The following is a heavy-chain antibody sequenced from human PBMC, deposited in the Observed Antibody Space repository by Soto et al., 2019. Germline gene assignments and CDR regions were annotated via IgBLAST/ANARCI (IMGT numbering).Heavy chain of an antibody. V-gene: IGHV4-31*01. D-gene: IGHD3-22*01. CDR3: ARVRPHYYDSSGYYYSLYYFDY. J-gene: IGHJ4*02. CDR1: GGSISSGGYY. Sequence: QVQLQESGPGLVKPSQTLSLTCTVSGGSISSGGYYWSWIRQHPGKGLEWIGYIYYSGSTYYNPSLKSLVTISVDTSKNQFSLKLSSVTAADTAVYYCARVRPHYYDSSGYYYSLYYFDYWGQGTLVTVSS. CDR2: IYYSGST.